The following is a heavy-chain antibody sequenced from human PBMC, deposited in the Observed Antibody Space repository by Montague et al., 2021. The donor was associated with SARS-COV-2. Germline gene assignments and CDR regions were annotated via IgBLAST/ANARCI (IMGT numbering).Heavy chain of an antibody. CDR3: ARSKLWFGVLLLSDAFDI. D-gene: IGHD3-10*01. Sequence: TLSLTCTVSGGSISSGGYCWSWIRQHPGKGLEWIGYIYYSGSTYYNPSLKSRVTISVDTSKNQFSLKLSSVTAADTAVYYCARSKLWFGVLLLSDAFDIWGQGTMVTVSS. CDR2: IYYSGST. V-gene: IGHV4-31*03. J-gene: IGHJ3*02. CDR1: GGSISSGGYC.